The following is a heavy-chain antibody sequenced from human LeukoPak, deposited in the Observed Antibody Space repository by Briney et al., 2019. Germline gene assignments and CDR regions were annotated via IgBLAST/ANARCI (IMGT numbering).Heavy chain of an antibody. J-gene: IGHJ3*02. CDR2: ISYDGSNK. V-gene: IGHV3-30-3*01. CDR3: ARPDDAFDI. CDR1: GFTSSSYA. Sequence: GGSLRLSCAASGFTSSSYAMHWVRQAPGKGLEWVAVISYDGSNKYYADSVKGRFTISRDNSKNTLYLQMNSLRAEDTAVYYCARPDDAFDIWGQGTMVTVSS. D-gene: IGHD1-14*01.